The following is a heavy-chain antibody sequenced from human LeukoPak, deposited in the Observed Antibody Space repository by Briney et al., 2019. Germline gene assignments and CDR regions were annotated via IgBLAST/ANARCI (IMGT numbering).Heavy chain of an antibody. D-gene: IGHD3-3*01. V-gene: IGHV3-7*01. CDR1: GFTFRDYS. Sequence: GGSLRLSCAASGFTFRDYSMSWVRQAPGKGLEWVANIKKDGSEKYYVDSVKGRFTISRDNAKNSLYLQMNSLRAEDTAVYYCASGFFYYYYMDVWGKGTTVTVSS. CDR2: IKKDGSEK. J-gene: IGHJ6*03. CDR3: ASGFFYYYYMDV.